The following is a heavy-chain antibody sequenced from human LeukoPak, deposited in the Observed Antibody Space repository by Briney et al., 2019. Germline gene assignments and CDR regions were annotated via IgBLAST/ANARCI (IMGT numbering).Heavy chain of an antibody. V-gene: IGHV3-30*03. CDR2: ISKDGSDK. J-gene: IGHJ4*02. D-gene: IGHD3/OR15-3a*01. CDR1: GFTFSNSG. Sequence: GSLRLSCTASGFTFSNSGMHWVRQAPGKGLEWVAVISKDGSDKCHADSVKGRFTISRDNSKNTLYLQMNSLRAEDAAVYYCARARPGTSYDYWGQGTLVTVSS. CDR3: ARARPGTSYDY.